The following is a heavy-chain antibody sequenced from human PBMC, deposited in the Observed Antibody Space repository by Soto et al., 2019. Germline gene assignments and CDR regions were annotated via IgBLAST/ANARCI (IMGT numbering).Heavy chain of an antibody. Sequence: GESLKISCKGSGYSFTSYWIGWVRQMPGKGLEWMGIIYPGDSDTRYSPSFQGQVTISADKSISTAYLQWSSLKASDTAMYYCPSPVTVPDDWFDPWGQGTLVTVSS. V-gene: IGHV5-51*01. D-gene: IGHD1-1*01. CDR1: GYSFTSYW. J-gene: IGHJ5*02. CDR2: IYPGDSDT. CDR3: PSPVTVPDDWFDP.